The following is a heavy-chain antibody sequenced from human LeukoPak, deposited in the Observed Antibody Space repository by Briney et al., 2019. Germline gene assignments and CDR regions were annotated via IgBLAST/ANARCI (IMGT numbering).Heavy chain of an antibody. J-gene: IGHJ4*02. CDR3: ARGSGVSHFDS. D-gene: IGHD2-8*01. CDR1: GFTFSSYS. V-gene: IGHV3-21*01. CDR2: ISSSSSYI. Sequence: GGSLRLSCAASGFTFSSYSMNWVRQAQGKGLKWVSSISSSSSYIYYADSVKGRFTISRDNAKNSLYLQMNSLRAEDTAVYYCARGSGVSHFDSWGQGTLVTVSS.